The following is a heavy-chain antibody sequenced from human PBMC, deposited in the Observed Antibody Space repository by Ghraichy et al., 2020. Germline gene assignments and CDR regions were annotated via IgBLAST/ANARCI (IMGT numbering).Heavy chain of an antibody. CDR2: ISSSGSHI. Sequence: GGSLRLSCAASGFTFSSYSMNWVRQAPGKGLEWVSSISSSGSHIEYADSVKGRFTISRDNAKNSVYLQINSLRVEDTAVYYCVREPRSQLLSDNWFDPWGQGTLVTVSS. CDR1: GFTFSSYS. D-gene: IGHD2-2*01. CDR3: VREPRSQLLSDNWFDP. V-gene: IGHV3-21*01. J-gene: IGHJ5*02.